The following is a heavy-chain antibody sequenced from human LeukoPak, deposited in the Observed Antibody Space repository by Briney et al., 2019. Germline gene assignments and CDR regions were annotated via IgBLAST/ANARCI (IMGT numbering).Heavy chain of an antibody. Sequence: GGSLRLSCAASGFTFSSYSMNWVRQAPGKGLEWVSSISSSSSYIYYADSVKGRFTISRDNAKNSLYLQMNILRAEDTAVYYCARGGGFCSGGSCYPPLDYWGQGTLVTVSS. CDR2: ISSSSSYI. J-gene: IGHJ4*02. CDR1: GFTFSSYS. D-gene: IGHD2-15*01. V-gene: IGHV3-21*01. CDR3: ARGGGFCSGGSCYPPLDY.